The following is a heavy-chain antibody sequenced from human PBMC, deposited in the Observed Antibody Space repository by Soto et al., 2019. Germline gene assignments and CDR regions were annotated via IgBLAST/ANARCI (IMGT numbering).Heavy chain of an antibody. D-gene: IGHD6-13*01. CDR3: ATNKGAVGSMPLDY. CDR2: IKQDGSEK. Sequence: EVQLVESGGGLVQPGGSLRLSCIASGLTFSDYWMSWVRQVPGKGLEWVAYIKQDGSEKYYVDSVKGRFTISRDNAKNSLYLQINSLRVEDTALYDCATNKGAVGSMPLDYWGQGTQVTVSS. CDR1: GLTFSDYW. J-gene: IGHJ4*02. V-gene: IGHV3-7*01.